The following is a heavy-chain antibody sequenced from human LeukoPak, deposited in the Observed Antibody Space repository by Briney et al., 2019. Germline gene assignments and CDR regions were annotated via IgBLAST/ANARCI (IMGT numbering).Heavy chain of an antibody. J-gene: IGHJ3*02. CDR1: GGSISSGGYS. V-gene: IGHV4-30-2*01. D-gene: IGHD2-15*01. CDR3: ARGYCSGGSCYEHDAFDI. Sequence: SETLSLTCAVSGGSISSGGYSWSWIRQPPGKGLEWIGYIYHSGSTYNNPSLKSRVTISVDRSKNQFSLKLSSVTAADTAVYYCARGYCSGGSCYEHDAFDIWGQGTMVTVSS. CDR2: IYHSGST.